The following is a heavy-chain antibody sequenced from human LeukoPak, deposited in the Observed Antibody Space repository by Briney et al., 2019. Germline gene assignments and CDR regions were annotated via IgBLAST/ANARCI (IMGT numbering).Heavy chain of an antibody. CDR1: GGSISSSSYY. Sequence: SETLSLTCTVSGGSISSSSYYWGWIRQPPGKGLEWIGSIYYSGSTYYNPSLKSRVTISVDTSKNQFSLKLSSVTAADTAVYYCARALVVPAAPFDPWGQGTLVTVSS. CDR2: IYYSGST. D-gene: IGHD2-2*01. V-gene: IGHV4-39*07. J-gene: IGHJ5*02. CDR3: ARALVVPAAPFDP.